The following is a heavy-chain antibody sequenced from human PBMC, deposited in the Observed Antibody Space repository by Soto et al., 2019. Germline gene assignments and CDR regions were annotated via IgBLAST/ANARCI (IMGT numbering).Heavy chain of an antibody. CDR1: GFTFSSYA. CDR3: ARRVIGSSRAFDI. J-gene: IGHJ3*02. D-gene: IGHD1-1*01. V-gene: IGHV3-23*01. Sequence: TGGSLRLSCAASGFTFSSYAMSWVRQAPGKGLEWVSAISGSGGITYYADSVKGRFTISRDNSKNTMYLQMNSLRAEDTAVYYCARRVIGSSRAFDIWGQGTMVTVSS. CDR2: ISGSGGIT.